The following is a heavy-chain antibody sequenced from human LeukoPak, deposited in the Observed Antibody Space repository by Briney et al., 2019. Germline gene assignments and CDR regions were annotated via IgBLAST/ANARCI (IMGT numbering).Heavy chain of an antibody. CDR1: GGSISSYY. Sequence: PSETLSLTCTVSGGSISSYYWSWIRQPPGKGLEWIGYIYYSGSTNYNPSLKSRVTISVDTSKNQFSLKLSSVTAADTAVYYCARGPKWELRSGYFDYWGREPWSPSPQ. D-gene: IGHD1-26*01. CDR3: ARGPKWELRSGYFDY. V-gene: IGHV4-59*01. J-gene: IGHJ4*02. CDR2: IYYSGST.